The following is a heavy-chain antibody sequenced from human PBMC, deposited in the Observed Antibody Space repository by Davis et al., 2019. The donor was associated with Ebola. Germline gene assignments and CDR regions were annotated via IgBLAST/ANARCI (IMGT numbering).Heavy chain of an antibody. V-gene: IGHV3-21*04. CDR3: ARASGFAYYYYGMDV. J-gene: IGHJ6*02. D-gene: IGHD5-12*01. CDR2: ISSSSSYI. CDR1: GFTFSSYS. Sequence: GGSLRLSCAASGFTFSSYSMNWVRQAPGKGLEWVSSISSSSSYIYYADSVKGRFTISRDNAKNSLYLQMNSLRAEDTAVYYCARASGFAYYYYGMDVWGQGTTVTVSS.